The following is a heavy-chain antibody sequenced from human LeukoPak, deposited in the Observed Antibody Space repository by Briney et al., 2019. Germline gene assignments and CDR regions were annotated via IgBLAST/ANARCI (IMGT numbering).Heavy chain of an antibody. D-gene: IGHD3-22*01. V-gene: IGHV3-23*01. Sequence: GGSLRLSCAASGFTFSSYGMHWVRQAPGKGLEWVSAISGSGGSTYYADSVKGRFTISRDNSKNTLYLQMNSLRAEDTAVYYCAKDHDLSYYDSSADQHWGQGTLVTVSS. CDR1: GFTFSSYG. J-gene: IGHJ1*01. CDR3: AKDHDLSYYDSSADQH. CDR2: ISGSGGST.